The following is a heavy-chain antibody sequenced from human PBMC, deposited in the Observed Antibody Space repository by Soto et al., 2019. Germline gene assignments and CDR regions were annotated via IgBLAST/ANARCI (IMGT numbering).Heavy chain of an antibody. J-gene: IGHJ4*02. CDR2: IHHRKST. CDR3: ARGGDWRFDY. CDR1: GDSISSNKW. D-gene: IGHD2-21*02. Sequence: PSETLSLTCAVSGDSISSNKWWTWVRQPPGKGLEWIGEIHHRKSTNYNPSLKSRVTISVDKSNNHFSLELISVTAADTAVYYCARGGDWRFDYWGRGTLVTVSS. V-gene: IGHV4-4*02.